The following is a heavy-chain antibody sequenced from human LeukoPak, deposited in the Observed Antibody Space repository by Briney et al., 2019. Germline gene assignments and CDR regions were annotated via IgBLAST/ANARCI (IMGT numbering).Heavy chain of an antibody. D-gene: IGHD3-10*01. V-gene: IGHV3-21*01. CDR1: GFTFSSYS. CDR3: ARGLMVRGVYRNDAFDI. CDR2: ISSSSSYI. J-gene: IGHJ3*02. Sequence: GGSLRLSCAASGFTFSSYSINWVRQAPGKGLEWVSSISSSSSYIYYADSVKGRFTISRDNAWNSLSLQMNSLRAEDTAVYYCARGLMVRGVYRNDAFDIWGQGTMVTVSS.